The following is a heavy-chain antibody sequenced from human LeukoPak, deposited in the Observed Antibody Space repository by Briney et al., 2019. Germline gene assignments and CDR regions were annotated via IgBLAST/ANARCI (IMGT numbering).Heavy chain of an antibody. CDR1: GGSISSSSYF. V-gene: IGHV4-39*01. CDR3: ARPRGSTSCYSRFCAFDI. Sequence: SETLSLTCTVSGGSISSSSYFWGWIRQPPGKGLEWIGSIYYSGSTCYNPSLKSRVTISVDTSKNQFSLKLSSVTAADTAVYYCARPRGSTSCYSRFCAFDIWGQGTMVTVSS. J-gene: IGHJ3*02. D-gene: IGHD2-2*01. CDR2: IYYSGST.